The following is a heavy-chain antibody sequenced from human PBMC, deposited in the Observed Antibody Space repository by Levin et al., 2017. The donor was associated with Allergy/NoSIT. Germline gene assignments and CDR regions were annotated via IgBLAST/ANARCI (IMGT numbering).Heavy chain of an antibody. D-gene: IGHD6-6*01. J-gene: IGHJ5*02. Sequence: RSQTLSLTCAVSGYSISSGYYWGWIRQPPGKGLEWIGSVDHSGSTYYNPSLKSRVTTSVDTSKNQFSLKLSSVTAADTAVYYCARDRVSSSWFDPWGQGILVTVSS. CDR2: VDHSGST. V-gene: IGHV4-38-2*02. CDR3: ARDRVSSSWFDP. CDR1: GYSISSGYY.